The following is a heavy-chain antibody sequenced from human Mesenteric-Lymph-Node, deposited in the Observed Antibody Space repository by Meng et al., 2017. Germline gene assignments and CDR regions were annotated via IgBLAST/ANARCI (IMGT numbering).Heavy chain of an antibody. CDR2: INPNSGGT. Sequence: QVQLVKAGAEAKKPGASVKVSCKASGYTFTGYYMHWVRQAPGQGLEWMGRINPNSGGTNYAQKFQGRVTMTRDTSISTAYMELSRLRSDDTAVYYCAREEGPSSSWYVDYWGQGTLVTVSS. CDR1: GYTFTGYY. CDR3: AREEGPSSSWYVDY. D-gene: IGHD6-13*01. V-gene: IGHV1-2*06. J-gene: IGHJ4*02.